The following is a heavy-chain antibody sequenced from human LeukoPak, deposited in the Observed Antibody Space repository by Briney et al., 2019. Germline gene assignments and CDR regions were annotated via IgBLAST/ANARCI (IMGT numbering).Heavy chain of an antibody. CDR3: AKDVTYSSSWYYGMDV. CDR1: GFTFDDYA. V-gene: IGHV3-9*01. J-gene: IGHJ6*02. CDR2: ISWNSGSI. Sequence: GGSLRLSCAASGFTFDDYAMHWVRQAPGKGLEWVSGISWNSGSIDYADSVKGRFTISRDNAKDSLYLQMNSLRAEDTALYYCAKDVTYSSSWYYGMDVWGQGTTVTVSS. D-gene: IGHD6-13*01.